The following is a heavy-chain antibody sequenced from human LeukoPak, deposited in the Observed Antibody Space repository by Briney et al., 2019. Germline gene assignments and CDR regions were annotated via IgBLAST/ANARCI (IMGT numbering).Heavy chain of an antibody. CDR3: ANVLVRYGSALNP. CDR1: GFTFSSYS. D-gene: IGHD6-19*01. CDR2: ISSSSSYI. Sequence: PGGSLRLSCAASGFTFSSYSMNWVRQAPGKGLEWVSSISSSSSYIYYADSVKGRFTISRDNAKNSLYLQMNSLRAEDTAVYYCANVLVRYGSALNPWGQGTLVTVSS. J-gene: IGHJ5*02. V-gene: IGHV3-21*01.